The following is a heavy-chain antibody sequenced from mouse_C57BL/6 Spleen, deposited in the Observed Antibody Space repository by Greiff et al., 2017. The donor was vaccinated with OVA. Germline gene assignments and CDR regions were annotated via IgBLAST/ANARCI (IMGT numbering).Heavy chain of an antibody. CDR2: LRSKSNNYAT. V-gene: IGHV10-1*01. CDR1: GFSFNTYA. Sequence: DVMLVESGGGLVQPKGSLKLSCAASGFSFNTYAMNWVRQAPGQGLEWVARLRSKSNNYATYYADSVKDRFTISRDESESMLYLQMNNLKTEDTAMYYCVGYAMDYWGQGTSVTVSS. J-gene: IGHJ4*01. CDR3: VGYAMDY.